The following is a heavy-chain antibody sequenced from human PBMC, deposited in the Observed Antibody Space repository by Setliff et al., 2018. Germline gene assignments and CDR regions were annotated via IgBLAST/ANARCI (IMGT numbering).Heavy chain of an antibody. D-gene: IGHD2-15*01. CDR2: IKQDESEK. J-gene: IGHJ4*02. CDR1: GFTFTNYW. V-gene: IGHV3-7*01. Sequence: HPGGSLRLSCAASGFTFTNYWINWVRQAPGKGLEWVANIKQDESEKHYVGSVKGRFTISRDNARNSVYLQMNSLRAEDAAVYYCARTCSGSGCYAGLESWGQGTPVTVSS. CDR3: ARTCSGSGCYAGLES.